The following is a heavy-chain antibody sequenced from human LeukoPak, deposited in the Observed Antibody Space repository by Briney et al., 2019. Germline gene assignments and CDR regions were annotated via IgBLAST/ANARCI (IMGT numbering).Heavy chain of an antibody. CDR1: GFTFRDYY. Sequence: GGSLRLSCAASGFTFRDYYMSWIRQAPGKGLEWVSYISSSGSTIYYADSVKGRFTISRDNAKNSLYLQMNSLRAEDTAVYYCARAPAAAGFYYYYGTDVWGQGTTVTVSS. V-gene: IGHV3-11*01. CDR3: ARAPAAAGFYYYYGTDV. D-gene: IGHD6-13*01. CDR2: ISSSGSTI. J-gene: IGHJ6*02.